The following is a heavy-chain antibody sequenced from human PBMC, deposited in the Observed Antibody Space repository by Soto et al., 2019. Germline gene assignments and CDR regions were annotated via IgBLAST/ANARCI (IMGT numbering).Heavy chain of an antibody. J-gene: IGHJ4*02. D-gene: IGHD3-22*01. CDR2: INHSGST. CDR1: GGSFSGYY. V-gene: IGHV4-34*01. Sequence: SETLSLTXAVYGGSFSGYYWSWIRQPPGKGLEWIGEINHSGSTNYNPSLKSRVTISVDTSKNQFSLKLSSVTAADTAVYYCARSGYYYDSSGYYPPWGQGTLVTVSS. CDR3: ARSGYYYDSSGYYPP.